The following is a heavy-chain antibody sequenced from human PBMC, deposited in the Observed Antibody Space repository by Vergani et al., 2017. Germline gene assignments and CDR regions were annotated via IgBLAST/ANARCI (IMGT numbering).Heavy chain of an antibody. J-gene: IGHJ6*02. Sequence: QVQLQQSGPGLVKPSQTLSLTCAISGDSVSSNSAAWNWIRQSPSRGLEWLGRTYYRSKWYNDYAVCVKSRIIINPDTSKNQFSLQLNSVTPEDTAVYYCAIGPAATQWINPNDHNSSVVKEGDYYYDDGMDVWGRGSTVAASS. CDR3: AIGPAATQWINPNDHNSSVVKEGDYYYDDGMDV. CDR2: TYYRSKWYN. V-gene: IGHV6-1*01. CDR1: GDSVSSNSAA. D-gene: IGHD4-23*01.